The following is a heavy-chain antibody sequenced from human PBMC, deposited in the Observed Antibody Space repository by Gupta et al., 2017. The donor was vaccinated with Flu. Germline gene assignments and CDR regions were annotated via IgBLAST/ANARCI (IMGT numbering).Heavy chain of an antibody. CDR2: IYYSGST. Sequence: SWIRQSPGKGLEWIGYIYYSGSTYYNPSLKSRVTISVDTSKNQLSLKLSSVTAADSALYYCARTTTVTIFDFWGQGTLVTVSS. J-gene: IGHJ4*02. D-gene: IGHD4-4*01. CDR3: ARTTTVTIFDF. V-gene: IGHV4-30-4*01.